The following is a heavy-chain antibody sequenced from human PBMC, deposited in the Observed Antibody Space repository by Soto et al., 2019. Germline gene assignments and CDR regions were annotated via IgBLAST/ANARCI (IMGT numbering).Heavy chain of an antibody. D-gene: IGHD2-2*01. J-gene: IGHJ3*02. CDR1: GGSISSYY. V-gene: IGHV4-59*01. Sequence: QVQLQESGPRLVKTSETLSLTCTVSGGSISSYYWSWIRQPPGKGLEWIGYIYYSGSTNYNPSLKSRVTISVDTSKNQFSLKLSSVTAADTAVYYCARVRCSSTSCAMRMAFDIWGQGTMVTVSS. CDR3: ARVRCSSTSCAMRMAFDI. CDR2: IYYSGST.